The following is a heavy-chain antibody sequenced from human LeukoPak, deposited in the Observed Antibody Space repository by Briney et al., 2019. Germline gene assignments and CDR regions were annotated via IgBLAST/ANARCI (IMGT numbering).Heavy chain of an antibody. Sequence: GGSLRLSCVVSGFTFSSCAMSWVRQAPGKGLEWVSGISASSGSTSYADSVKGRFTISRDNSKNTLSLQMNSLRAEDTAVYYCAKSVGVSSWYYFDYWGQGTLVTVSS. CDR1: GFTFSSCA. D-gene: IGHD6-13*01. CDR3: AKSVGVSSWYYFDY. V-gene: IGHV3-23*01. J-gene: IGHJ4*02. CDR2: ISASSGST.